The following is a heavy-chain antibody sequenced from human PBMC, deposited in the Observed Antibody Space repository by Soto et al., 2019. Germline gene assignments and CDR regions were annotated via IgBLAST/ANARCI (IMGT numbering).Heavy chain of an antibody. CDR1: GGTFSSYA. CDR2: IIPIFGTA. Sequence: SVKVSCKASGGTFSSYAISWVRQAPGQGLEWMGGIIPIFGTANYARKFQGRVTITADESTSTAYMELSSLRSEDTAVYYCASHPLRSWSGGSCQRDYDMDVWGQGTTVTVSS. V-gene: IGHV1-69*13. D-gene: IGHD2-15*01. CDR3: ASHPLRSWSGGSCQRDYDMDV. J-gene: IGHJ6*02.